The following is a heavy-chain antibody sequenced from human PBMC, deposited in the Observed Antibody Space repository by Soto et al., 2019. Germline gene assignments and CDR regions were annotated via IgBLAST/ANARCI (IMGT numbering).Heavy chain of an antibody. CDR2: INAGNGNT. Sequence: GASVKVSCKASGYPFTGYYMHWVRQAPGQGLEWMGWINAGNGNTKYSQNFQGRVTITRDASASTAYMELSSLRSQDTAVYYCATSTIDTSTWKQYFYGMDVWGQGSTVTVSS. D-gene: IGHD6-13*01. J-gene: IGHJ6*02. CDR3: ATSTIDTSTWKQYFYGMDV. V-gene: IGHV1-3*01. CDR1: GYPFTGYY.